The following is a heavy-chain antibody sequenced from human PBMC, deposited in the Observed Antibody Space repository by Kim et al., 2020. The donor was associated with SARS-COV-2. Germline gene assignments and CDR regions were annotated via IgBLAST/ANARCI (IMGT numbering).Heavy chain of an antibody. CDR3: ARGDRDSSGRTPYYFDY. CDR1: GGSISSGGYS. Sequence: SETLSLTCAVSGGSISSGGYSWSWIRQPPGKGLEWIGYIYHSGSTYYNPSLKSRVTISVDRSKNQFSLKLSSVTAADTAVYYCARGDRDSSGRTPYYFDYWGQGTLVTVSS. V-gene: IGHV4-30-2*01. CDR2: IYHSGST. J-gene: IGHJ4*02. D-gene: IGHD3-22*01.